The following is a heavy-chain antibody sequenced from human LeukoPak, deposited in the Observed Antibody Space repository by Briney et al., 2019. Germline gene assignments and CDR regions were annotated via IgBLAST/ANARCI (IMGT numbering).Heavy chain of an antibody. V-gene: IGHV4-59*01. CDR1: GGSISSYY. J-gene: IGHJ5*02. D-gene: IGHD3-10*01. CDR2: IYYSGST. CDR3: ARVLLRGPDNWFDP. Sequence: PSETLSLTCTVSGGSISSYYGSWIRQPPGKGLEWIGYIYYSGSTNYNPSLKSRVTISVDTSKNQFSLKLSSVTAADTAVYYCARVLLRGPDNWFDPWGQGTLVTVSS.